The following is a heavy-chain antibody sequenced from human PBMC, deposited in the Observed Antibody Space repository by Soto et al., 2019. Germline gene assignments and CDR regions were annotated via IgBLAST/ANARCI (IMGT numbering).Heavy chain of an antibody. CDR3: ARSDLYWYFDL. Sequence: PGGSLRLSCAASGFTFSNYWMSWVRQAPGKGLEWVANIKQDGSEKYYVDSVKGRFSIFRDNAKTSLYLQMNSLEAEDTAVYYCARSDLYWYFDLWGRGTLVTVSS. V-gene: IGHV3-7*01. CDR2: IKQDGSEK. CDR1: GFTFSNYW. J-gene: IGHJ2*01.